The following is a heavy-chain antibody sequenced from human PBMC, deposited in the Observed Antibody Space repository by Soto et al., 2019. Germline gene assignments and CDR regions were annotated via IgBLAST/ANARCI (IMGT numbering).Heavy chain of an antibody. Sequence: SETLSLTCTVSGGSISSGDYYWSWIRQPPGKGLEWIGYIYYSGSTYYNPSLKSRVTISVDTSKNQFSLKLSSVTASDTAVYYCARSSIAPRLFMYPFDYWGQGTLVTVSS. CDR3: ARSSIAPRLFMYPFDY. V-gene: IGHV4-30-4*01. CDR2: IYYSGST. CDR1: GGSISSGDYY. J-gene: IGHJ4*02. D-gene: IGHD6-6*01.